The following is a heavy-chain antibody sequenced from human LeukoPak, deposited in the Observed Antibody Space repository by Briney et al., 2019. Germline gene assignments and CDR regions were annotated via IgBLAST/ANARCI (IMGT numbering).Heavy chain of an antibody. D-gene: IGHD3-10*02. V-gene: IGHV1-2*02. CDR2: INPNSGDT. CDR1: GYTFTGYY. J-gene: IGHJ2*01. CDR3: ARGPNVNYFDL. Sequence: ASVKVSCKASGYTFTGYYIHWVRQAPGQGLEWMGWINPNSGDTSYPQSFQGRVTMTRDTSISTTYMELSRLKSDDTAMYYCARGPNVNYFDLWGRGTLVTVSS.